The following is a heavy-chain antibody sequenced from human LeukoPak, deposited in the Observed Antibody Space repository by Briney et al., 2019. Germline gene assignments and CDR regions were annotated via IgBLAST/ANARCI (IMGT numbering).Heavy chain of an antibody. D-gene: IGHD6-13*01. J-gene: IGHJ4*02. CDR3: ARSGRSSWYTDY. CDR2: IYYSGST. Sequence: SETLSLTCTVSGGSIGSYYWSWIRQPPGKGLEWIGYIYYSGSTNYNPSLESRVTISVDTSKNQFSLKLSSVTAADTAVYYCARSGRSSWYTDYWGQGTLVTVSS. CDR1: GGSIGSYY. V-gene: IGHV4-59*01.